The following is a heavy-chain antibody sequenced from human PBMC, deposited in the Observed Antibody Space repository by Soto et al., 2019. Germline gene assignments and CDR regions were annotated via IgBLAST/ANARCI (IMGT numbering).Heavy chain of an antibody. CDR1: GYSFTSYW. CDR3: ARRLPGCGAAGTPWFDP. V-gene: IGHV5-51*01. Sequence: GESLKISCKGSGYSFTSYWIGWVRQMPGKGLEWMGIIYPGDSDTRYSPSFQGQVTISADKSISTAYLQWSSLKASDTAMYYCARRLPGCGAAGTPWFDPWGQGTLVTVSS. D-gene: IGHD6-13*01. CDR2: IYPGDSDT. J-gene: IGHJ5*02.